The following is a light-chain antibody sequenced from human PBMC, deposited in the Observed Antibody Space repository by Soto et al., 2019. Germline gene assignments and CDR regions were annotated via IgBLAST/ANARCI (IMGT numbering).Light chain of an antibody. CDR2: GNS. CDR3: QSHDSSLSANV. J-gene: IGLJ1*01. Sequence: QSVLTQPPSVSGAPGQRVTISCTGSSSNIGAGYDVHWYQQLPGTGPKLLISGNSNRPSGVPGRFSGSRSGTSASLAITGLQAEDEADYYCQSHDSSLSANVFGTGTRSPS. CDR1: SSNIGAGYD. V-gene: IGLV1-40*01.